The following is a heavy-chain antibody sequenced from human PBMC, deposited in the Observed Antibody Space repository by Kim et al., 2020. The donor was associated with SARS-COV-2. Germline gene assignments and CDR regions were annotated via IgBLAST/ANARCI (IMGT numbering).Heavy chain of an antibody. J-gene: IGHJ4*02. CDR1: GFTFSSYG. V-gene: IGHV3-33*01. CDR3: ARNAGPITGTEEDYFDY. CDR2: IWYDGSNK. D-gene: IGHD1-20*01. Sequence: GGSLRLSCAASGFTFSSYGMHWVRQAPGKGLEWVAVIWYDGSNKYYADSVKGRFTISRDNSKNTLYLQMNSLRAEDTAVYYCARNAGPITGTEEDYFDYWGQGTLVTVSS.